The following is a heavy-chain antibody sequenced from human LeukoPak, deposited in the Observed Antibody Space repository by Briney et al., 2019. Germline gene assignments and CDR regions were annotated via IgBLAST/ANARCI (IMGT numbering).Heavy chain of an antibody. CDR3: ARPLTSFAYYGSGSGALRYDAFDI. CDR1: VGFISTYY. D-gene: IGHD3-10*01. Sequence: SETLSLTCTVSVGFISTYYWSWIRQPPGKGLEWIGYIYYSGKTNYNPSLKSRVTISVDTSENQFSLRLTSVTAADTAVYYCARPLTSFAYYGSGSGALRYDAFDIWGQGTMVTVSS. CDR2: IYYSGKT. J-gene: IGHJ3*02. V-gene: IGHV4-59*08.